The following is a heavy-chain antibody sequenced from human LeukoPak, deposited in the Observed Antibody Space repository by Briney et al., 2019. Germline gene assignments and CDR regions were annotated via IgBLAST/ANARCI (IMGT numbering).Heavy chain of an antibody. D-gene: IGHD5-12*01. J-gene: IGHJ4*02. CDR3: ARDTPRYSGYAFDY. CDR2: FYYSGST. Sequence: SETLSLTCTVSGGSISSGDYYWSWIRQPPGKGLEWIGYFYYSGSTNYNPSLKSRVTISVDTSKNQFSLKLSSVTAADTAVYYCARDTPRYSGYAFDYWGQGTLVTVSS. CDR1: GGSISSGDYY. V-gene: IGHV4-61*08.